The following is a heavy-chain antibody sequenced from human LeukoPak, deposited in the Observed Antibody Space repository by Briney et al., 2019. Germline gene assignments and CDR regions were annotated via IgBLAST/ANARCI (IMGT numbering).Heavy chain of an antibody. D-gene: IGHD3-10*01. V-gene: IGHV1-69*06. CDR3: ATAPPYGSGSYYNY. CDR2: IIPIFGTA. J-gene: IGHJ4*02. CDR1: GGTFSSYA. Sequence: SVKVSCKASGGTFSSYAISWVRQAPGQGLEWMGGIIPIFGTANYAQKFQGRVTMTEDTSTDTAYMELSSLRSEDTAVYYCATAPPYGSGSYYNYWGQGTLVTVSS.